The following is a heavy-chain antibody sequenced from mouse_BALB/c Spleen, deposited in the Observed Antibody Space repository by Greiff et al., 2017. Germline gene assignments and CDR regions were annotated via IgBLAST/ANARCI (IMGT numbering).Heavy chain of an antibody. Sequence: QVQLQQSGAELVRPGSSVKISCKASGYAFSSYWMNWVKQRPGQGLEWIGQIYPGDGDTNYNGKFKGKATLTADKSSSTAYMQLSSLTSEDSAVYFCARGYYGSSDWFAYWGQGTLVTVSA. J-gene: IGHJ3*01. CDR3: ARGYYGSSDWFAY. V-gene: IGHV1-80*01. CDR2: IYPGDGDT. CDR1: GYAFSSYW. D-gene: IGHD1-1*01.